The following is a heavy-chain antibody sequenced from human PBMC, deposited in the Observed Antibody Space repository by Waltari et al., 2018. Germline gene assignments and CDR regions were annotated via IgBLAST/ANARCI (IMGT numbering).Heavy chain of an antibody. CDR1: GFTFSNYA. CDR3: AKGKASGLVDWFDP. Sequence: EVQLLESGGGLVQPGGSLRLSCAAPGFTFSNYAMMWVRQAPGKGLEWVSSITGGGGATFYADSVKGRFTISRDNSKNTLYVQMHSLRVDDSAIYYCAKGKASGLVDWFDPWGQGTLVTVSS. V-gene: IGHV3-23*01. CDR2: ITGGGGAT. J-gene: IGHJ5*02. D-gene: IGHD6-19*01.